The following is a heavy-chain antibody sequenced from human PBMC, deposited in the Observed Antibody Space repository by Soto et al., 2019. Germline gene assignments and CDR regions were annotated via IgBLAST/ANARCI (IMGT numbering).Heavy chain of an antibody. V-gene: IGHV4-39*01. CDR1: GGSIRSSSYY. Sequence: SETLSLTCTVSGGSIRSSSYYWGWIRQPPGKGLEWIGSIYYSGSTYYKPSLKSRVPISVDTSKNQFSLKLSSVTAADTAVYYCASHSGSLSGGDLSYYYHGMDVWGQGTTGTVS. D-gene: IGHD1-26*01. CDR3: ASHSGSLSGGDLSYYYHGMDV. J-gene: IGHJ6*02. CDR2: IYYSGST.